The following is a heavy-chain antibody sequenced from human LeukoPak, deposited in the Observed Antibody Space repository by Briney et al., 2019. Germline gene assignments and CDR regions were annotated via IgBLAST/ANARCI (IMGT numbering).Heavy chain of an antibody. J-gene: IGHJ3*02. V-gene: IGHV4-39*07. Sequence: PSETLSLTCSVSGGSISSSLYFWGWIRQPPGKGLEWIGNIYYTGTTYYKPSFNSRVTILVDTSKNQFSLKLRSVTAADTAVYYCVTLRKGGGAFDNWGQGTMVTVSS. CDR3: VTLRKGGGAFDN. D-gene: IGHD3-16*01. CDR1: GGSISSSLYF. CDR2: IYYTGTT.